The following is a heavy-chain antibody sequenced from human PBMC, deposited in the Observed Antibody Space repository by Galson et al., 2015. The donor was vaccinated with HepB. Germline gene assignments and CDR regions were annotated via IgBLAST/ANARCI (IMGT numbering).Heavy chain of an antibody. CDR1: GFTFTNYW. Sequence: SLRLSCAASGFTFTNYWMHWVRQAPGKGLVWVSRIDNDGITTTYADSVRGRFTISRDNAKNTEYLQMNSLRVEDTAVYYCTIIKVGAGFDCWGKGTPVTVSS. D-gene: IGHD1-26*01. CDR3: TIIKVGAGFDC. J-gene: IGHJ4*02. CDR2: IDNDGITT. V-gene: IGHV3-74*01.